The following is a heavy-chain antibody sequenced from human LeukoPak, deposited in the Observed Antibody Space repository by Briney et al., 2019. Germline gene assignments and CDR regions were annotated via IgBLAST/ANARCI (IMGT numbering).Heavy chain of an antibody. J-gene: IGHJ6*03. V-gene: IGHV4-34*01. CDR1: GGSFIGYY. Sequence: SETLSLTCAVYGGSFIGYYWSWIRQPPGKGLEWIGEINHSGSTNYNPSLKSRVTISVDTSKNQFSLKLSSVTAADTAVYYCARGSRKADGSGGSCYSKDLNYYYYMDVWGKGTTVTVSS. CDR2: INHSGST. CDR3: ARGSRKADGSGGSCYSKDLNYYYYMDV. D-gene: IGHD2-15*01.